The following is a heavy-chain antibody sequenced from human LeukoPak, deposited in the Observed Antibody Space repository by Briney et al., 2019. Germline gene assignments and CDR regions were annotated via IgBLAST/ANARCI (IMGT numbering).Heavy chain of an antibody. V-gene: IGHV4-61*02. J-gene: IGHJ4*02. CDR1: GGSISSGSYY. Sequence: SETLSLTCTVSGGSISSGSYYWSWIRQPAGKGLEWIGRVYTSGSTNYNPSLKSRVTISVDTSKNQFSLKLSSVTAADTAVYYCVASLWGSYRYWGQGTLVTVSS. CDR2: VYTSGST. D-gene: IGHD3-16*02. CDR3: VASLWGSYRY.